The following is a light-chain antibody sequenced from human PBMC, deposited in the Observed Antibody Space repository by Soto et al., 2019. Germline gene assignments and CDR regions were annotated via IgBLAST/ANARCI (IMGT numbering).Light chain of an antibody. Sequence: EIVLTQSPGTLSLSPGERVTLSCRASQSVRSSYLAWYQQQPGQAPILIIYGASNRATGIADMFSGSGSGTDFTLTISRLEHEYVAVYYCQQYGSSPSFGGGTKVEIK. CDR3: QQYGSSPS. CDR2: GAS. CDR1: QSVRSSY. V-gene: IGKV3-20*01. J-gene: IGKJ4*01.